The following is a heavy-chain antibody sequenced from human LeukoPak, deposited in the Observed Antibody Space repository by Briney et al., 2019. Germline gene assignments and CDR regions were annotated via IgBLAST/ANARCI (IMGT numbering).Heavy chain of an antibody. CDR1: GYTFTSYY. V-gene: IGHV1-46*01. CDR3: ARVFGYYYYGMDV. D-gene: IGHD3-3*01. Sequence: ASVTVSCTASGYTFTSYYMHWVRQAPGQGLEWMGIINPSGGSTSYAQKFQGRVTMTRDTSASTAYMELSSLRSEDTAVYYCARVFGYYYYGMDVWGQGTTVTVSS. CDR2: INPSGGST. J-gene: IGHJ6*02.